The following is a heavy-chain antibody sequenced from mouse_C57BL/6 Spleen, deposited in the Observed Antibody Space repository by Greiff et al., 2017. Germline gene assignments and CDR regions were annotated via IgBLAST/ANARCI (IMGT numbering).Heavy chain of an antibody. Sequence: EVKVEESGAGLVKPGGSLKLSCAASGFTFSSYAMSWVRQTPEKRLEWVAYISSGGDYIYYADTVKGRFTISRDNARNTLYLQMSSLKSEDTAMYYCTRDGNWYFDVWGTGTTVTVSS. CDR3: TRDGNWYFDV. CDR2: ISSGGDYI. D-gene: IGHD2-3*01. J-gene: IGHJ1*03. V-gene: IGHV5-9-1*02. CDR1: GFTFSSYA.